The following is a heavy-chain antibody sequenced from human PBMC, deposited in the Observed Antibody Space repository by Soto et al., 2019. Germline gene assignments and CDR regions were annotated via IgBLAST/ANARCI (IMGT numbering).Heavy chain of an antibody. Sequence: QVQLVQSETEVKKPGASVKVSCKASGYIFTNYDITWGRQAPGQGLEWMGWVSGYNGNTKYAQKFQDRVTMTTDTSTSPVYMELRSLRSDDTAVYYCARFGSVPYYYYGVDVWGQGTTVFVSS. CDR3: ARFGSVPYYYYGVDV. J-gene: IGHJ6*02. V-gene: IGHV1-18*01. CDR2: VSGYNGNT. D-gene: IGHD3-10*01. CDR1: GYIFTNYD.